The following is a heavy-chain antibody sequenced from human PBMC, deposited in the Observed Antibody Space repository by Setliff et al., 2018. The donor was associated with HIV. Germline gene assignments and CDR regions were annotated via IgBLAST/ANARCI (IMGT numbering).Heavy chain of an antibody. Sequence: ASVKVSCKASGYTLTAFGMNWLRQAPGQGPEWMGWISTYNGNTNYAQKFQGRVTVTTDTSTSTVYMELRSLRSDDTAVYYCAKDPSVTVTTIWGQGTMVTVSS. D-gene: IGHD4-17*01. CDR3: AKDPSVTVTTI. CDR1: GYTLTAFG. J-gene: IGHJ3*02. CDR2: ISTYNGNT. V-gene: IGHV1-18*01.